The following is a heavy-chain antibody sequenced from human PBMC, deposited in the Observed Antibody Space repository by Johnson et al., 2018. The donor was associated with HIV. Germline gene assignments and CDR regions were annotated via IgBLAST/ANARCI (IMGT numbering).Heavy chain of an antibody. CDR1: GFTFDDYA. CDR2: ISCNSGRI. Sequence: VQLVESGGGLVQPGRSLRLSCAASGFTFDDYAMHWVRQAPGKGLEWVSGISCNSGRIAYADSVKGQFSMSRENVKNSLYLQMNNLRAGDTAVYFCARESRDGPNLRAFDIWGQGTTVIVSS. D-gene: IGHD5-24*01. J-gene: IGHJ3*02. V-gene: IGHV3-9*01. CDR3: ARESRDGPNLRAFDI.